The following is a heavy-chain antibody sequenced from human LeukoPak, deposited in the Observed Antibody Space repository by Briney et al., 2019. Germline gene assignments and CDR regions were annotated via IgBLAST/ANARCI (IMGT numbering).Heavy chain of an antibody. CDR1: GLTVSSYE. CDR2: ISSSGSTI. D-gene: IGHD6-13*01. CDR3: ARDGRGIAAAGTLDY. Sequence: GGSLKPSWADAGLTVSSYEIKWVRQAPGKGLEWDSYISSSGSTIYYADSVKGRFTISRDNAKNSLYLQMNSLRAEDTAVYYCARDGRGIAAAGTLDYWGQGTLVTVSS. J-gene: IGHJ4*02. V-gene: IGHV3-48*03.